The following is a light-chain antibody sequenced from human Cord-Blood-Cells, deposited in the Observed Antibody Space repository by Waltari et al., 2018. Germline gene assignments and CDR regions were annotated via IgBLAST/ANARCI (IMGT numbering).Light chain of an antibody. J-gene: IGKJ1*01. V-gene: IGKV3-20*01. CDR1: QRVSSSY. CDR3: QQYGSSPGT. CDR2: GAS. Sequence: DIVLTQSPGTLSLSPGERATLSCRASQRVSSSYLAWYQQKPGQAPRLLIYGASSRATGIPDRFSGRGSGTDVTLTISRLEPEDFAVYYCQQYGSSPGTFGQGTKVEIK.